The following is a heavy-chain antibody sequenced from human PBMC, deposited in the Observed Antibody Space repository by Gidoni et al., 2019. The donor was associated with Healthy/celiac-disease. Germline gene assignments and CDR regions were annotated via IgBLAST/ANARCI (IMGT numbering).Heavy chain of an antibody. J-gene: IGHJ4*02. CDR2: ISSSSSTI. Sequence: VQLVESGGGLVQPGGSLRLSCASYGFTFSSYSMNWVRQAPGKGLEWVSYISSSSSTIYYADSEKGRFTISRDNAKNSLYLQMNSLRAEDTAVYYCARDSGYDCTYVDYWGQGTLVTVSS. D-gene: IGHD5-12*01. V-gene: IGHV3-48*04. CDR3: ARDSGYDCTYVDY. CDR1: GFTFSSYS.